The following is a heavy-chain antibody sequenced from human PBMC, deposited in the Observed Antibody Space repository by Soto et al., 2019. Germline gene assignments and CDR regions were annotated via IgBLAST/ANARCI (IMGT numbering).Heavy chain of an antibody. CDR2: MNPNSVNT. CDR1: GYTFTSYD. CDR3: ASHVSDIVVVPAADAKTRRKSNDY. D-gene: IGHD2-2*01. V-gene: IGHV1-8*01. Sequence: GASVKVSCKASGYTFTSYDINWVRQATGQGLEWMGWMNPNSVNTGYAQKFQGRVTMTRNTSISTAYMELSSLRSEDTAVYYCASHVSDIVVVPAADAKTRRKSNDYWGQGTLVTVSS. J-gene: IGHJ4*02.